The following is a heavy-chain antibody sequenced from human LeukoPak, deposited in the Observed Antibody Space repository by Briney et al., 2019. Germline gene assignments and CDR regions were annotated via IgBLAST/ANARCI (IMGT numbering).Heavy chain of an antibody. D-gene: IGHD3-10*01. J-gene: IGHJ3*02. CDR1: GCSFTSYW. CDR3: ARRYYYGSGSYYKHEYFDI. CDR2: IYPGNSDT. V-gene: IGHV5-51*01. Sequence: GESLKISCKGSGCSFTSYWIGWVRQLPGKGLEWMGIIYPGNSDTRYSPSFQGQVTISADKSISTAYLQWSSLKASDTAMYYCARRYYYGSGSYYKHEYFDIWGQGTMVTVSS.